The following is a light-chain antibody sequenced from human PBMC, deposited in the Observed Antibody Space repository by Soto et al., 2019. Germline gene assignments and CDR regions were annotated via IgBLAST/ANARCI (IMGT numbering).Light chain of an antibody. CDR3: QQYRNWPLT. J-gene: IGKJ4*01. V-gene: IGKV3-15*01. CDR1: ESDSSS. CDR2: GAS. Sequence: EIVMTQSPATLCVSPGERATLSCRASESDSSSLAWYQHKPGQSPRLLIYGASTRATNIAARFSGSGSGTEFTLTISSLQSEDFAVYYCQQYRNWPLTFGGGTKVEI.